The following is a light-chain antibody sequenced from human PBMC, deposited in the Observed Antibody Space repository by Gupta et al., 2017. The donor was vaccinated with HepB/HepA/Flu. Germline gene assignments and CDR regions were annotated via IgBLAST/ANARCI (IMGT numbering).Light chain of an antibody. Sequence: QSVLTQPPSVSETPGQRLTVSCSGSTSNIGNNAVNWYQQLPGTAPKLLIFNNSQRPSGVPDRISGSKSGTSASLAISGLQSEDEADYYCAAWDDSLNVVIFGGGTKVTVL. V-gene: IGLV1-44*01. CDR2: NNS. CDR3: AAWDDSLNVVI. CDR1: TSNIGNNA. J-gene: IGLJ2*01.